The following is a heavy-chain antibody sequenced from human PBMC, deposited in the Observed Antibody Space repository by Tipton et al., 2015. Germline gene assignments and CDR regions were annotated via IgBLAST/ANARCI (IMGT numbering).Heavy chain of an antibody. V-gene: IGHV4-39*01. D-gene: IGHD1-26*01. CDR1: GGSISSSSYY. J-gene: IGHJ3*02. CDR3: AGPVLRHILGAPGVVHAFDI. CDR2: IYYSGST. Sequence: TLSLTCTVSGGSISSSSYYWGWIRQPPGKGLEWIGSIYYSGSTYYNPSLKSRVTITVDTSKNQFSLKLSSVTAADTAVYYCAGPVLRHILGAPGVVHAFDIWGQGTMVTVSS.